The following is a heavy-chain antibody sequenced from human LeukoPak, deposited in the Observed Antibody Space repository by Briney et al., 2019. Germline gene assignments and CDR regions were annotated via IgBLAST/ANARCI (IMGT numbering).Heavy chain of an antibody. Sequence: PSETLSLTCAVYGGSFSGYYWSWIRQHPGKGLEWIGEINHSGSTNYNPSLKSRVTISVDTSKNQFSLKLSSVTAADTAVYYCARGITYYYGSGSYYNYWGQGTLVTVSS. V-gene: IGHV4-34*01. CDR3: ARGITYYYGSGSYYNY. D-gene: IGHD3-10*01. CDR1: GGSFSGYY. J-gene: IGHJ4*02. CDR2: INHSGST.